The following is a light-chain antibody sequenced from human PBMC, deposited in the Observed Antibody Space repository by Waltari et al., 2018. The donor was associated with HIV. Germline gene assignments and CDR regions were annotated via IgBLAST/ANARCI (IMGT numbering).Light chain of an antibody. Sequence: QSALTQPPSASGSSGQSVTISCTGTSSDVGGYNYVSCYQQHPGKAPKLMIYEVSKRPSGVPDRVSGSKCGNTASRTVSGLQAENEADYYCNSYAGSNNWVFGGGTKLTVL. V-gene: IGLV2-8*01. J-gene: IGLJ3*02. CDR1: SSDVGGYNY. CDR3: NSYAGSNNWV. CDR2: EVS.